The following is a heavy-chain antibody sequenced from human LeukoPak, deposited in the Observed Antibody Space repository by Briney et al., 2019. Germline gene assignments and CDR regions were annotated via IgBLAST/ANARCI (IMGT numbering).Heavy chain of an antibody. Sequence: GGSLRLSCAASGFTFSSYNMNWVRQAPGKGLEWVSYISSSDSAMYYADSVKGRFTISRDNAKNSLYLQMNSLRAEDTAVYYCARVIVGATAAFDIWGQGTMVTVSS. CDR1: GFTFSSYN. V-gene: IGHV3-21*05. D-gene: IGHD1-26*01. J-gene: IGHJ3*02. CDR2: ISSSDSAM. CDR3: ARVIVGATAAFDI.